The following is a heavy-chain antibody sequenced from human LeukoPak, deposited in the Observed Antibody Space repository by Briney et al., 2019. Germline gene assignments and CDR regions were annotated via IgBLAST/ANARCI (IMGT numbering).Heavy chain of an antibody. CDR1: GGSISSYY. CDR3: AREGTAGTNLNWFDP. J-gene: IGHJ5*02. Sequence: KPSETLSLTCTVSGGSISSYYWSWIRQPPGKGLEWIAYIYYSGGTDYNPSLKSRVTISVDTSKNQFSLKLSSVTAADTAVYYCAREGTAGTNLNWFDPWGQGTLVTVSS. V-gene: IGHV4-59*01. CDR2: IYYSGGT. D-gene: IGHD1-1*01.